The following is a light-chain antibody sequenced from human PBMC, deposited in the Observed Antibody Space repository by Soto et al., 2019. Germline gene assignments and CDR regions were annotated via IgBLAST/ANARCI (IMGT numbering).Light chain of an antibody. CDR1: QTIRSNF. CDR3: QHYDSSSGHT. CDR2: TAS. Sequence: EVVLTQSPATLSLSPGERATLSCRASQTIRSNFLTWYQQKPGQAPRLLIYTASTRAAGIPDRFSGSGSGTDFTLTISRLEPEDFGVYYCQHYDSSSGHTFGQGTKLQIK. J-gene: IGKJ2*01. V-gene: IGKV3-20*01.